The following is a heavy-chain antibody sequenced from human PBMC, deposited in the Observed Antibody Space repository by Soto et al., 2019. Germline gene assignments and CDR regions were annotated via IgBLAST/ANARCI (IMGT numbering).Heavy chain of an antibody. CDR2: IKSKTDGGTT. V-gene: IGHV3-15*01. CDR1: GFTFSNAW. Sequence: EVQLVESGGGLVKPGGSLRLSCAASGFTFSNAWMSWVRQAPGKGLEWVGRIKSKTDGGTTDYAAPVKGRFTISRDDSKNTLYLQMNSLKTEDTAVYYCTTGADFWSGLPLDYWGQGTLVTVSS. J-gene: IGHJ4*02. D-gene: IGHD3-3*01. CDR3: TTGADFWSGLPLDY.